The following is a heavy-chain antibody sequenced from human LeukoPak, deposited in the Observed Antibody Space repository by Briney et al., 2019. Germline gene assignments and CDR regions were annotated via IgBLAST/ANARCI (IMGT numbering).Heavy chain of an antibody. CDR1: GGSFSGYY. CDR3: AWPLPAAALSAFDI. D-gene: IGHD2-2*01. Sequence: SETLSLTCAVYGGSFSGYYWSWIRQPPGKGLEWIGEINHSGSTTYNPSLKSRVTISVNTSKNQFSLKLSSVTAANTAVYYCAWPLPAAALSAFDIWGQGTM. V-gene: IGHV4-34*01. CDR2: INHSGST. J-gene: IGHJ3*02.